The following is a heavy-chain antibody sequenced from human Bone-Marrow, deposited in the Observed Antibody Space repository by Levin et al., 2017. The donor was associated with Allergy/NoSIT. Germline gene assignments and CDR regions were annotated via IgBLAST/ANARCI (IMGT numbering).Heavy chain of an antibody. D-gene: IGHD1-7*01. V-gene: IGHV1-24*01. CDR2: FNPEDGET. J-gene: IGHJ4*02. CDR3: VTGRTINSNYRDD. CDR1: GYTLTEIS. Sequence: ASVKVSCKVSGYTLTEISMHWVRQAPGKGLEWMGGFNPEDGETIFAQKFQGRVTVTEDTSTDTAYMELSSLGSGDTAVYYGVTGRTINSNYRDDWGQGTLVTVSS.